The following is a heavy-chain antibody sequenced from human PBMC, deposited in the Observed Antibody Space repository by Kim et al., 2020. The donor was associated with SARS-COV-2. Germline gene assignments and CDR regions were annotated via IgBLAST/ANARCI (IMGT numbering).Heavy chain of an antibody. V-gene: IGHV3-21*06. CDR3: ARGYCSSGRCSGFDS. D-gene: IGHD2-15*01. J-gene: IGHJ4*02. Sequence: DSVKGRFTISRGNHKNYLYPQMNSLRAEDTAVYFCARGYCSSGRCSGFDSWGQGTLVTVSS.